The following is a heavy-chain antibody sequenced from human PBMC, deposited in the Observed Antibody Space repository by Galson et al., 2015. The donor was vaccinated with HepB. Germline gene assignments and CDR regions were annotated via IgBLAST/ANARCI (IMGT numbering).Heavy chain of an antibody. D-gene: IGHD2-15*01. CDR1: GFTFSSYS. V-gene: IGHV3-48*01. Sequence: SLRLSCAASGFTFSSYSMNWVRQAPGKGLEWVSYISSSSTIYYADSVKGRFTISRDNAKNSLYLQMNSLRAEDTAVYYCARDMGYCSGGSCFPFDYWGQGTLVTVSS. CDR3: ARDMGYCSGGSCFPFDY. J-gene: IGHJ4*02. CDR2: ISSSSTI.